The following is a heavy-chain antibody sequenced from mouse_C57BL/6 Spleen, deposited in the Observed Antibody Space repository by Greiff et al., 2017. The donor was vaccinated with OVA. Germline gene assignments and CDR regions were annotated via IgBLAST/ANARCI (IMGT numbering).Heavy chain of an antibody. Sequence: VMLVESGPGLVQPSQSLSIPCPVSGFSLTSYGVHWVRQSPGKGLEWLGVIWRGGSTDYNAAFMSRLSITKDNSKSQVFFKMNSLQADYTAIYYCAKKTGTEGYAMDYWGQGTSVTVSS. J-gene: IGHJ4*01. CDR2: IWRGGST. CDR1: GFSLTSYG. V-gene: IGHV2-5*01. D-gene: IGHD4-1*01. CDR3: AKKTGTEGYAMDY.